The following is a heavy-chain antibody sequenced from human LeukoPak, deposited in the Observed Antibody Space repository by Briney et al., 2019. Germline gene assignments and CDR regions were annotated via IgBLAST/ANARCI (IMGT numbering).Heavy chain of an antibody. Sequence: SETLSLTCTVSGGSIISGANYWSWIRQRPGRGLEWIGYIYSSGHTYHNPSLKSRVFLSADTSKRQLSLKLTSVTAADTAVYYCARAPSVDWYKFQLWGQGTLVTVSS. CDR2: IYSSGHT. V-gene: IGHV4-31*03. J-gene: IGHJ1*01. D-gene: IGHD1-14*01. CDR3: ARAPSVDWYKFQL. CDR1: GGSIISGANY.